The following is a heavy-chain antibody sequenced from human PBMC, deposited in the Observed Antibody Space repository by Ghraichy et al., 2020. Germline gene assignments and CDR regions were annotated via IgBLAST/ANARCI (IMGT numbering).Heavy chain of an antibody. J-gene: IGHJ4*02. Sequence: LSLTCAASGFTFSSYAMSWVRQAPGKGLEWVSAISGSGGSTYYADSVKGRFTISRDNSKNTLYLQMNSLRAEDTAVYYCAKDGGYSYGRPHFDYWGQGTLVTVSS. V-gene: IGHV3-23*01. CDR3: AKDGGYSYGRPHFDY. CDR2: ISGSGGST. D-gene: IGHD5-18*01. CDR1: GFTFSSYA.